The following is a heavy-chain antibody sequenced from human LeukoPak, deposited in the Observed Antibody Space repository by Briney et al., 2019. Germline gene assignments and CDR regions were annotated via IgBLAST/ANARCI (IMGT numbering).Heavy chain of an antibody. V-gene: IGHV3-7*01. CDR2: IKQGGSEK. CDR1: GFIFSNYW. CDR3: ARDQSSIVVVPAARKGYYYYMDV. J-gene: IGHJ6*03. D-gene: IGHD2-2*01. Sequence: GGSLRLSCAASGFIFSNYWMSWVRQAPGKGLEWVANIKQGGSEKYYVDSVKGRFTISRDNAKNSLYLQMNSLRAEDTAVYYCARDQSSIVVVPAARKGYYYYMDVWGKGTTVTVSS.